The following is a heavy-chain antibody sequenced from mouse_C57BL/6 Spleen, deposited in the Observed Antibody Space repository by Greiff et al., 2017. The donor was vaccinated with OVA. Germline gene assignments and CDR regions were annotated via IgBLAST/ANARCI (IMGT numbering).Heavy chain of an antibody. CDR3: ARALMITGVYYYAMDY. Sequence: VHVKQSGPELVKPGASVKISCKASGYSFTDYNMNWVKQSNGKSLEWIGVINPNYGTTSYNQKFKGKATLTVDQSSSTAYMQLNSLTSEDSAVYYCARALMITGVYYYAMDYWGQGTSVTVSS. V-gene: IGHV1-39*01. CDR1: GYSFTDYN. J-gene: IGHJ4*01. CDR2: INPNYGTT. D-gene: IGHD2-4*01.